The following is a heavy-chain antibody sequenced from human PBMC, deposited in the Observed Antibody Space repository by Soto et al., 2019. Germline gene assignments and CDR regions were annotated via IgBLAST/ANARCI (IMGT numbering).Heavy chain of an antibody. V-gene: IGHV3-21*01. Sequence: SCAASGFTFSSYSMNWVRQAPGKGLEWVSSISSSSSYIYYADSVKGRFTISRDNAKNSLYLQMNSLRAEDTAVYYCARDGLLGFDYWGQGTLVTVSS. CDR1: GFTFSSYS. CDR3: ARDGLLGFDY. J-gene: IGHJ4*02. D-gene: IGHD3-22*01. CDR2: ISSSSSYI.